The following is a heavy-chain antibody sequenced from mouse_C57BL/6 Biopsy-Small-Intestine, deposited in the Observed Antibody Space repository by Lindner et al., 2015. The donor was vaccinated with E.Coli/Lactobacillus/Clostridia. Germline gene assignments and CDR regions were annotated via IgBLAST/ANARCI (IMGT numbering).Heavy chain of an antibody. V-gene: IGHV1-53*01. Sequence: SVKVSCKASGYTFTSSYMHWMRQAPGQGLEWMGIINPSGGSTAYAQKFQGRLTMTGDTSTSTVYMELSSLRSEDTAVYYCARDRRSIAEALYYFDYWGQGTLVTVSS. CDR2: INPSGGST. CDR3: ARDRRSIAEALYYFDY. CDR1: GYTFTSSY. D-gene: IGHD2-10*02. J-gene: IGHJ2*01.